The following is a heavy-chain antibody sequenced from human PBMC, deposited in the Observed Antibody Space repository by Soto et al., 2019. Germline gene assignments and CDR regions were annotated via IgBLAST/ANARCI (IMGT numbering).Heavy chain of an antibody. CDR1: GFSLSSYE. CDR2: ISSSGSDT. Sequence: GGSLRLSCAGSGFSLSSYEMNWVRQAPGKGLEWVSYISSSGSDTYYADSVKARFTISSDNAQNSLYLQMTRLRAEDTAIYYCASLSGSYGFDPWGQGTLVTVS. CDR3: ASLSGSYGFDP. D-gene: IGHD1-26*01. V-gene: IGHV3-48*03. J-gene: IGHJ5*02.